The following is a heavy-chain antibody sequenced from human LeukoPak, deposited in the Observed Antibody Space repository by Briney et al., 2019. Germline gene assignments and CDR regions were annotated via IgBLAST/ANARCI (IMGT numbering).Heavy chain of an antibody. CDR1: GYSFTSYW. Sequence: GESLKISCKGSGYSFTSYWIGWVRQMPGKGLEWMGIIYPGDSDTRYSPSFQGQVTISADKSISTAYLQWSSLKASDTAMYYCARRRSSGWYSVSSWFDPWGQGTLVTVSS. V-gene: IGHV5-51*01. CDR3: ARRRSSGWYSVSSWFDP. J-gene: IGHJ5*02. CDR2: IYPGDSDT. D-gene: IGHD6-19*01.